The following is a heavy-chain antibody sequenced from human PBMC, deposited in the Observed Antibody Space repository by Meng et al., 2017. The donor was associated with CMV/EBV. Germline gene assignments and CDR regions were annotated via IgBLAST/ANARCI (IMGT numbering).Heavy chain of an antibody. D-gene: IGHD2-2*01. Sequence: GESLKTSCAASGFTFSSYWMSWVRQAPGKGLEWVANIKQDGSEKYYVDSVKGRFTISRDNAKNSLYLQMNSLRAEDTAVYYCARDCSSTSCWGIWYYGMDVWGQGTTVTVSS. CDR2: IKQDGSEK. CDR3: ARDCSSTSCWGIWYYGMDV. CDR1: GFTFSSYW. V-gene: IGHV3-7*01. J-gene: IGHJ6*02.